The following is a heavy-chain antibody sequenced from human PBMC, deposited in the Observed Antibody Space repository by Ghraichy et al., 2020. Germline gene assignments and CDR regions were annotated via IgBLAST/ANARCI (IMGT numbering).Heavy chain of an antibody. D-gene: IGHD4-11*01. J-gene: IGHJ6*02. CDR2: IYTSGST. CDR1: GGSISSYY. CDR3: ARDPIRYSNGGDYYYYGMDA. Sequence: SETLSLTCTVSGGSISSYYWSWIRQPAGKGLEWIGRIYTSGSTNYNPSLKSRVTMSVDTSKNQFSLKLSSVTAADTAVYYCARDPIRYSNGGDYYYYGMDAWGQGTTVTVSS. V-gene: IGHV4-4*07.